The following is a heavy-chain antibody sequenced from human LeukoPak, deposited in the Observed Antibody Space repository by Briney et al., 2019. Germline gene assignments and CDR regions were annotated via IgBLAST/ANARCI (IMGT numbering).Heavy chain of an antibody. V-gene: IGHV3-23*01. J-gene: IGHJ6*02. Sequence: PGGSLRLSCAASGFTFSSYAMSWVRQAPGKGLEWVSAISGSGGSTYYADSVKGRFTISRDNSKNTLYLQMNSPRAEDTAVYYCAKRQYYDFWSGSIGMDVWGQGTTVTVSS. CDR3: AKRQYYDFWSGSIGMDV. CDR2: ISGSGGST. CDR1: GFTFSSYA. D-gene: IGHD3-3*01.